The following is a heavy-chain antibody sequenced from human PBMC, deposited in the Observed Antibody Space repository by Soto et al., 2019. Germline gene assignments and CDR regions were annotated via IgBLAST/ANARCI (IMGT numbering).Heavy chain of an antibody. J-gene: IGHJ4*02. CDR3: ARGRVMTTVPWFDY. CDR2: MNPNSGNT. Sequence: ASVKVSCKASGYTFTTYDINCVLQSTGQGLDWMGWMNPNSGNTGYAQKFQGRVTMTRNTSISTAYMELSSLRSEDTAVYYCARGRVMTTVPWFDYWGQGTLVT. CDR1: GYTFTTYD. D-gene: IGHD4-17*01. V-gene: IGHV1-8*01.